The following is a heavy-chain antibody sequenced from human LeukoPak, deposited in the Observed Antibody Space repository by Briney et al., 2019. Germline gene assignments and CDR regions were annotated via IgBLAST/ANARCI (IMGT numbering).Heavy chain of an antibody. CDR1: GFTFNNYG. J-gene: IGHJ4*02. Sequence: GGSLRLSCAASGFTFNNYGMHWVRQAPGKGLEWVAFVRYDGSNTYYADSVKGRFTISRDNSKNTLYLHMNRLRAEDTAVYYCAKDPNRYDSSIYYCAYWGQGTLVTVSS. CDR3: AKDPNRYDSSIYYCAY. D-gene: IGHD3-22*01. V-gene: IGHV3-30*02. CDR2: VRYDGSNT.